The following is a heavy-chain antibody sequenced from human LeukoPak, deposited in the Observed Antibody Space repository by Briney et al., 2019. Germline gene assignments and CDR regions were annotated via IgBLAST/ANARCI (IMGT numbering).Heavy chain of an antibody. CDR3: ASLSSGWYGDFDY. J-gene: IGHJ4*02. CDR2: INHSGST. Sequence: KPSETLSLTCAVYGGSFSGYYWSWIRQPPGKGLEWIGEINHSGSTNYNPSLKSRVTISVDTSKNQFSLKLSSVTAADTAVYYCASLSSGWYGDFDYWGQGTLVTVSS. CDR1: GGSFSGYY. D-gene: IGHD6-19*01. V-gene: IGHV4-34*01.